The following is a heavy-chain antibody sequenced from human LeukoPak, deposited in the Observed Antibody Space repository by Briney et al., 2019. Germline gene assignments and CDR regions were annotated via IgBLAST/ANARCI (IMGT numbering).Heavy chain of an antibody. J-gene: IGHJ4*02. CDR3: ARDRPNYDFWSGYDS. Sequence: ASGKVSCKASGYTFTSYGISWVRQAPGQGLEWMGWIRAYNGNTNYAQQLQGRVTMTTDTSTRTAYMELRSLRSDDTAVYYCARDRPNYDFWSGYDSWGQGTLVTVSS. V-gene: IGHV1-18*01. D-gene: IGHD3-3*01. CDR1: GYTFTSYG. CDR2: IRAYNGNT.